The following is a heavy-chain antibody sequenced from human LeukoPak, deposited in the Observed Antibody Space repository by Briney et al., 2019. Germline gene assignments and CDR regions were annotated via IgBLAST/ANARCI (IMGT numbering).Heavy chain of an antibody. V-gene: IGHV4-59*01. CDR3: ASRRVFGEPRFDY. D-gene: IGHD3-10*01. CDR1: GGSISSYY. J-gene: IGHJ4*02. Sequence: SETLSLTCTVSGGSISSYYWSWIRQPPGKGLEWIGYIYYSGSTNYNPSLKSRVTISVDTSKNQFSLKLSSVTAADTAVYYCASRRVFGEPRFDYWGQGTLVTVSS. CDR2: IYYSGST.